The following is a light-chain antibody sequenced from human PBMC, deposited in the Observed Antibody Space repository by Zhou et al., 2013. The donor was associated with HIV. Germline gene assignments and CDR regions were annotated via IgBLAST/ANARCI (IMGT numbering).Light chain of an antibody. CDR3: QQRTNWPPIT. CDR1: QSVSSTY. CDR2: DAS. Sequence: EIVLTQSPGTLSLSPGERATLSCRASQSVSSTYLAWYQQKPGQAPRLLIYDASTRATGIPDRFSGGGSGTDFTLIISRLEPEDFAVYYCQQRTNWPPITFGQGTRLDIK. J-gene: IGKJ5*01. V-gene: IGKV3D-20*02.